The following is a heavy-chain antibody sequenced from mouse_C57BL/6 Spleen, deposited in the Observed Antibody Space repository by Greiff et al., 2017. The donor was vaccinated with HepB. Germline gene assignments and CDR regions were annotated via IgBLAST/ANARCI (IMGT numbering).Heavy chain of an antibody. CDR3: ARRRGYGHYFDY. D-gene: IGHD1-1*02. CDR1: GYTFTSYW. CDR2: IDPSDSYT. V-gene: IGHV1-69*01. J-gene: IGHJ2*01. Sequence: QVQLQQPGAELVMPGASVKLSCKASGYTFTSYWMHWVKQRPGQGLEWIGEIDPSDSYTNYNQKFKGKSTLTVDKSSSTAYMQLSSLTSEDSAVYYCARRRGYGHYFDYWGQGTTLTVSS.